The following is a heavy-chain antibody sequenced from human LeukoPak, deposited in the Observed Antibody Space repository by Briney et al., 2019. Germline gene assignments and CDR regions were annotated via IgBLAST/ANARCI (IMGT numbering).Heavy chain of an antibody. V-gene: IGHV3-23*01. Sequence: GGSLRLSSAASGFTFSGFAVSWVRRTPGKGLGWVSGISGSGDNTLYADSVKGRFTISRDNSKNTLYLEMNSLRAEDTAIYYCAKMKGHPLPKYYMDVWGQGTTVTVSS. J-gene: IGHJ6*01. CDR1: GFTFSGFA. CDR2: ISGSGDNT. CDR3: AKMKGHPLPKYYMDV. D-gene: IGHD1-26*01.